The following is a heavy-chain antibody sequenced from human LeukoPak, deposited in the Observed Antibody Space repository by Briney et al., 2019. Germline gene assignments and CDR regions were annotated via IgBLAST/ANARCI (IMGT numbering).Heavy chain of an antibody. J-gene: IGHJ6*02. Sequence: GGSLRLSCAASGFTFSSYSVNWVHQAPGKGLEWVSYTSSSSSTIYYADSVKGRFTISRDNAKNSLYLQMNSLRAEDTAVYYCARARSSGWYYGMDVWGQGTTVTVSS. CDR2: TSSSSSTI. V-gene: IGHV3-48*01. D-gene: IGHD6-19*01. CDR1: GFTFSSYS. CDR3: ARARSSGWYYGMDV.